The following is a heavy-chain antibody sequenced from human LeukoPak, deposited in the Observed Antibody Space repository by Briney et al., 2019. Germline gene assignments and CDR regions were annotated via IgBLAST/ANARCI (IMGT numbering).Heavy chain of an antibody. V-gene: IGHV3-74*01. D-gene: IGHD3-3*01. Sequence: GGSLRLSCAASGFTFSSYWMHLVRQAPGKGLVWVSRINSDGSSTSYADSVKGRFTISRDNAKNTLYLQMNSLRAEDTAVYYCARATFDDYYDFWSGYYSHFDYWGQGTLVTVSS. CDR2: INSDGSST. J-gene: IGHJ4*02. CDR1: GFTFSSYW. CDR3: ARATFDDYYDFWSGYYSHFDY.